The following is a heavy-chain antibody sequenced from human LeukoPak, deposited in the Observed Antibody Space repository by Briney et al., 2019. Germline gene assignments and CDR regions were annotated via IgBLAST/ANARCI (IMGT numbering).Heavy chain of an antibody. Sequence: GESLKISCKGSGYSFTSYWIGWVRQMPGKGLEWMGIIYPGDSDTRYSPSFQGQVTISADKSISTAYLQWSSLEASDTAMYYCARRAGGSGWYGGDFDYWGQGTLVTVSS. CDR2: IYPGDSDT. V-gene: IGHV5-51*01. D-gene: IGHD6-19*01. CDR1: GYSFTSYW. J-gene: IGHJ4*02. CDR3: ARRAGGSGWYGGDFDY.